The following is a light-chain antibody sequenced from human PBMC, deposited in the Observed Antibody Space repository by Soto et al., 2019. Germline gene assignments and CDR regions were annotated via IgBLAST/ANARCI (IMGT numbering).Light chain of an antibody. CDR2: DVT. CDR1: SSDIGGYSY. J-gene: IGLJ3*02. V-gene: IGLV2-14*03. Sequence: QSALTQPASVSGSPGQSITISCTGSSSDIGGYSYVSWYQHYPGKAPKLILYDVTYRPSGVSSRFSGSKSANTASLTVSGLQAEDEADYYCSSYSTSGTHIVFGGGTQLTVL. CDR3: SSYSTSGTHIV.